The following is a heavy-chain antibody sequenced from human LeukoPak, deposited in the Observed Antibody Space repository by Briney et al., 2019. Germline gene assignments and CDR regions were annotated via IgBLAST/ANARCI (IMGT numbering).Heavy chain of an antibody. D-gene: IGHD3-10*01. CDR3: ARSYSGSGSYYPIFY. J-gene: IGHJ4*02. CDR2: ISPTGSTT. Sequence: GGSLRLSCTASGFSFSGHWMHWARQLPGKGLVWVSRISPTGSTTSYADSVKGRFTVSRDNAKNSLYLQMNSLRAEDTAVYYCARSYSGSGSYYPIFYWGQGTLVTVSS. V-gene: IGHV3-74*01. CDR1: GFSFSGHW.